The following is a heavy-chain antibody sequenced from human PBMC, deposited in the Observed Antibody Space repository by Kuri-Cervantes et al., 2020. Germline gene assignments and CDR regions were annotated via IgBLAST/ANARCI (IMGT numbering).Heavy chain of an antibody. CDR3: ARDPLDYYDSSGYIYYYYYGMDV. CDR1: GYTFTSYG. CDR2: ISAYNGNT. J-gene: IGHJ6*02. Sequence: ASVKVSCKASGYTFTSYGISWVRQAPGQGLEWMGWISAYNGNTNYAQKLQGRVTMTTDTSTSTAYMELRSLRSDDTAVYYCARDPLDYYDSSGYIYYYYYGMDVWGQGTTVPVSS. V-gene: IGHV1-18*01. D-gene: IGHD3-22*01.